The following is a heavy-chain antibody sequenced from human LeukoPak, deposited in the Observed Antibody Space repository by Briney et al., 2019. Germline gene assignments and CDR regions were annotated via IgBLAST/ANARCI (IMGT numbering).Heavy chain of an antibody. D-gene: IGHD6-13*01. CDR1: GYTFTNYA. CDR2: INTNTGNP. CDR3: ARERRSSSPGEQQLVRAFDI. J-gene: IGHJ3*02. Sequence: ASVKVSCKASGYTFTNYAMNWVRQAPGQGLEWMGWINTNTGNPTYAQGFTGRFVFSLDTSVSTAYLQISSLKAEDTAMYYCARERRSSSPGEQQLVRAFDIWGQGTMVTVSS. V-gene: IGHV7-4-1*02.